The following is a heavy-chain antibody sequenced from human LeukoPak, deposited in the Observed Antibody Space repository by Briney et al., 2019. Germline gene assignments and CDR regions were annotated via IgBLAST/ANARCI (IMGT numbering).Heavy chain of an antibody. CDR1: GFTFTTYD. Sequence: GGSLRLSCAASGFTFTTYDMHWVRQATGKGLEWVSAIGTTGDTYYPGSVKGRFPISRENAKNSLYLQMNSLRAGDTAVYYCARDRGGGHMDVWGKGTTVTISS. V-gene: IGHV3-13*01. CDR3: ARDRGGGHMDV. J-gene: IGHJ6*03. D-gene: IGHD2-15*01. CDR2: IGTTGDT.